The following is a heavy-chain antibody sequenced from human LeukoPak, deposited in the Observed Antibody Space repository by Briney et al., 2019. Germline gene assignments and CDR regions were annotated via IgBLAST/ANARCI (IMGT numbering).Heavy chain of an antibody. CDR1: GGTFSSYA. CDR3: ARDIRGIAAAGTLNWFDP. Sequence: ASVKVSCKASGGTFSSYAISWVRQAPGQGLEWMGGIIPIFGTANYAQKFQGRVTITADESTSTAYMELSSLRSDDTAVYYCARDIRGIAAAGTLNWFDPWGQGTLVTVSS. V-gene: IGHV1-69*01. D-gene: IGHD6-13*01. CDR2: IIPIFGTA. J-gene: IGHJ5*02.